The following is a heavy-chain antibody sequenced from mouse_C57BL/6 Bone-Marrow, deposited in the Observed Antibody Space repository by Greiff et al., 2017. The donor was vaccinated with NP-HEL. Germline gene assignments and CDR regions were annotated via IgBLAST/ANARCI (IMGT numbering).Heavy chain of an antibody. J-gene: IGHJ3*01. Sequence: QVTLKESGAELARPGASVKLSCKASGYTFTSYGISWVKQRTGQGLEWIGEIYPRSGNTYYNEKFKGKATLTADKSSSTAYMELRSLTSEDSAVYFCARGGYGSRGWFAYWGQGTLVTVSA. CDR3: ARGGYGSRGWFAY. D-gene: IGHD1-1*01. V-gene: IGHV1-81*01. CDR1: GYTFTSYG. CDR2: IYPRSGNT.